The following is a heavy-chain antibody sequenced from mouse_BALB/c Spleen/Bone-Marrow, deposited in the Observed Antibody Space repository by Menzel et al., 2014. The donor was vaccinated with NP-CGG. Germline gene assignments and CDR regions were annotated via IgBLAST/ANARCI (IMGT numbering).Heavy chain of an antibody. V-gene: IGHV1-84*02. CDR1: GYTFTDYC. J-gene: IGHJ1*01. D-gene: IGHD1-1*01. CDR3: ARPPYYYGSRPYLYFHV. Sequence: QLTEYGPELVKPGASVKISCKASGYTFTDYCINWVKQKPGQGLEWIGWIYPGSGNTQYNEKFKGKATLTVDTSSNTAYMQLSSLTSEGTAAYFCARPPYYYGSRPYLYFHVRRAGTPVPVSS. CDR2: IYPGSGNT.